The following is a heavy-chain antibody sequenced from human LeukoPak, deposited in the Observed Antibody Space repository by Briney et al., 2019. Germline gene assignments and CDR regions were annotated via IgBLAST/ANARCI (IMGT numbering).Heavy chain of an antibody. Sequence: SETLSLTCTVSGGSISSYYWSWIRKPPGKGLVWLGYIYYSGSTNYNPSLKSRVTISVDTSKNQFSQKLSSVTAADTAVYYCARGIAVAGRDRFDYWGQGTLVTVSS. V-gene: IGHV4-59*01. CDR2: IYYSGST. D-gene: IGHD6-19*01. CDR1: GGSISSYY. J-gene: IGHJ4*02. CDR3: ARGIAVAGRDRFDY.